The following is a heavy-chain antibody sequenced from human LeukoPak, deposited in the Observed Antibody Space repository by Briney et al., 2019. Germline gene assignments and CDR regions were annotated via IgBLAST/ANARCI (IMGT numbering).Heavy chain of an antibody. D-gene: IGHD3-3*01. J-gene: IGHJ4*02. CDR3: ARDWDFWSGSYFDY. Sequence: ASVKVSCKAPGYTFTGYYMHWVRQAPGQGLEWMGWISPNSGGTNYAQKFQGRVTMTRDTSISTAYMELSRLRSDDTAVYYCARDWDFWSGSYFDYWGQGTLVTVSS. V-gene: IGHV1-2*02. CDR2: ISPNSGGT. CDR1: GYTFTGYY.